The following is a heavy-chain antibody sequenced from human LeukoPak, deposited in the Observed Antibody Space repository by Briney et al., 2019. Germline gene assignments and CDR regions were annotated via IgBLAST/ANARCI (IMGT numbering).Heavy chain of an antibody. CDR2: ISYDGSNK. V-gene: IGHV3-30-3*01. D-gene: IGHD3-22*01. Sequence: PGGSLRLSCAASGYTFSSYAMHWVRQAPGKGLEWVAVISYDGSNKYYADSVKGRFTISRDNSKNTLYLQMNSLRAEDTAVYYCAKSENFYYYDSSGYSAIEYFQHWGQGTLVTVPS. CDR3: AKSENFYYYDSSGYSAIEYFQH. J-gene: IGHJ1*01. CDR1: GYTFSSYA.